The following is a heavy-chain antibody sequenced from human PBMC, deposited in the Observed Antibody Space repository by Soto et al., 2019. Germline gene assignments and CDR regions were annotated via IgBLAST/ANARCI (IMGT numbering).Heavy chain of an antibody. CDR1: GGSISSSSYY. J-gene: IGHJ4*02. D-gene: IGHD3-16*01. V-gene: IGHV4-39*01. Sequence: QLQPQESGPGLVKPSETLSLTCTVSGGSISSSSYYWGWIRQPPGKGLEWIGSIYYSGSTYYNPSLKSRGTISVDTSKNQFSLKLSSVTAADTAVYYCARPQGGDGDNFAYWGQGTLVTVSS. CDR2: IYYSGST. CDR3: ARPQGGDGDNFAY.